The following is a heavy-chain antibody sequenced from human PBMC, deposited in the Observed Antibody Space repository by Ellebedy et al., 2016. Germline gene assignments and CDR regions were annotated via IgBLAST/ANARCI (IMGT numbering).Heavy chain of an antibody. CDR1: GYTFTNYD. D-gene: IGHD6-19*01. J-gene: IGHJ5*02. V-gene: IGHV1-8*01. CDR3: ARGLYSSGWSDH. Sequence: ASVKVSCKASGYTFTNYDINWVRQATGQGLEWMGWMNPNSDNTGYAQKFQGRVTMTRNTPISTAYMKLSSLTFEDTAVYYCARGLYSSGWSDHWGQGTLVTVSS. CDR2: MNPNSDNT.